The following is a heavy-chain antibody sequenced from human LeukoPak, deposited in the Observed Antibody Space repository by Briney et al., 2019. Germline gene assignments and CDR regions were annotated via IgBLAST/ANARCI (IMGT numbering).Heavy chain of an antibody. CDR2: ISDYNGNT. D-gene: IGHD3-3*01. Sequence: ASVKVSCKASGYTFTNYGISWVRQAPGQGLEWMAWISDYNGNTNYAQKLQGRVTVTTDTSTSTAYMELRSLRSDDTALYYCARDQFERSKWSPIDYWGQGTLVTVSS. CDR1: GYTFTNYG. V-gene: IGHV1-18*01. J-gene: IGHJ4*02. CDR3: ARDQFERSKWSPIDY.